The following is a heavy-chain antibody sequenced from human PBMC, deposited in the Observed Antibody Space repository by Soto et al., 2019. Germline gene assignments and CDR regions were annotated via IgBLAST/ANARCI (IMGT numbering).Heavy chain of an antibody. Sequence: SETLSLTCTVSGGSISSGGYYWSWIRQHPGKGLEWIGYIYYSGSTYYNPSLKSRVTISVDTFKNQFSLKLSSVTAADTAVYYCARGYSSWIVVVPAAIYFDYWGQGTLVTVSS. V-gene: IGHV4-31*03. CDR2: IYYSGST. J-gene: IGHJ4*02. CDR1: GGSISSGGYY. D-gene: IGHD2-2*01. CDR3: ARGYSSWIVVVPAAIYFDY.